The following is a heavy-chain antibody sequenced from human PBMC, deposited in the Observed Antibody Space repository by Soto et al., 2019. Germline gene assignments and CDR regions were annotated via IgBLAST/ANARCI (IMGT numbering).Heavy chain of an antibody. CDR2: IYYSGST. D-gene: IGHD7-27*01. CDR3: ARLESVTRSLGYFDY. J-gene: IGHJ4*02. V-gene: IGHV4-31*03. Sequence: SETLSLTCTVSGGSIRRRDYYWSWVRQLPGRGLEWIAYIYYSGSTFYNPSLMSRLAISVDTSRNQFSLSLTSVTAADTAVYYCARLESVTRSLGYFDYWGQGIRVTVSS. CDR1: GGSIRRRDYY.